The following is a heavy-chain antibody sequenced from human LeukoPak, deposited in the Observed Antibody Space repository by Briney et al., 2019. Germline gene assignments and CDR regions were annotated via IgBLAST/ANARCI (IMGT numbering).Heavy chain of an antibody. CDR3: ARHSPLKNWFDP. J-gene: IGHJ5*02. Sequence: SETLSLTCTVSGGSISSYYWSWIRQPPGKGLEWIGYIYYSGSTNYNPSLKSRVTISVDTSKNQFSLKLSSVTAADTAVYYCARHSPLKNWFDPWGQGTLDTVSS. V-gene: IGHV4-59*08. CDR1: GGSISSYY. CDR2: IYYSGST.